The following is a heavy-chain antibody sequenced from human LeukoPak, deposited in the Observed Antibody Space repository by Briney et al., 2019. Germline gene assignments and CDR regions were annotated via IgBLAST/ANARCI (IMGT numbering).Heavy chain of an antibody. CDR1: GGTFSSYA. CDR3: ARELTTGNGYA. V-gene: IGHV1-69*13. Sequence: ASVKVSCKVSGGTFSSYAISWVRQAPGRGLEWMGGIIPIFDTANYAQKFQDRVKITADESSSTAYMELISLRSEDTAVYYCARELTTGNGYAWGQGTLVTVSS. CDR2: IIPIFDTA. D-gene: IGHD5-12*01. J-gene: IGHJ4*02.